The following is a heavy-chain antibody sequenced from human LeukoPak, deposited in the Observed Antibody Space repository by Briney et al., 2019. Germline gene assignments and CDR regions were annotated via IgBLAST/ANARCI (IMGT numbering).Heavy chain of an antibody. V-gene: IGHV1-2*02. CDR2: INPNSGGT. D-gene: IGHD2-15*01. CDR3: ARERTLTSCYDY. J-gene: IGHJ4*02. CDR1: GYTFTPYY. Sequence: GASVTVSCTASGYTFTPYYMHWVRQAPGQGLEWMGWINPNSGGTNYAQKFQGRVTMTRDTSISTAYMELSRLRSDDTAVYYCARERTLTSCYDYWGQGTLVTVSS.